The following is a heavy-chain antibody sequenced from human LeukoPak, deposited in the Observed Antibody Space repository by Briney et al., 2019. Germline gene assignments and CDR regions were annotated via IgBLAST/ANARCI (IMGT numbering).Heavy chain of an antibody. J-gene: IGHJ2*01. CDR3: ARVLLAAVAGRGNWYFDL. Sequence: GGSLRLSCAASGFTVSSSYMSWVRQAPGKGLEWVSYMSSTTSTVYYADSVKGRFTISRDNAKSSLYLQMNSLRAEDTAVYYCARVLLAAVAGRGNWYFDLWGRGTLVSVSS. V-gene: IGHV3-48*04. D-gene: IGHD6-19*01. CDR1: GFTVSSSY. CDR2: MSSTTSTV.